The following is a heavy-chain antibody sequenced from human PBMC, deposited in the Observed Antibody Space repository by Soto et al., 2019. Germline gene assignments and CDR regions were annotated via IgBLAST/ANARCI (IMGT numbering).Heavy chain of an antibody. J-gene: IGHJ6*02. D-gene: IGHD6-13*01. CDR3: ARGLIAAAGNYYYYYGMDV. CDR2: IYYSGST. CDR1: GGSISSGDYY. Sequence: LSLTCTVSGGSISSGDYYWSWIRQPPGKGLEWIGYIYYSGSTYYNPSLKSRVTISVDTSKSQFSLKLSSVTAADTAVYYCARGLIAAAGNYYYYYGMDVWGQGTTVTVSS. V-gene: IGHV4-30-4*01.